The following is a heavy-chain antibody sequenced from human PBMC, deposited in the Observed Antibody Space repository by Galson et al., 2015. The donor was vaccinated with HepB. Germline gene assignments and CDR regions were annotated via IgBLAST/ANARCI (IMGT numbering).Heavy chain of an antibody. CDR3: ARDQEYSYDYGGYFDY. J-gene: IGHJ4*02. V-gene: IGHV3-30*03. CDR2: ISYDGSSK. Sequence: SLRLSCAASGFTFSSYGIHWVRQAPGKGLEWVAVISYDGSSKYYGDSVKGRFSISRDNSKNTLYLQMNSLRAEGTAVYYCARDQEYSYDYGGYFDYWGQGTLVTVSS. CDR1: GFTFSSYG. D-gene: IGHD3-16*01.